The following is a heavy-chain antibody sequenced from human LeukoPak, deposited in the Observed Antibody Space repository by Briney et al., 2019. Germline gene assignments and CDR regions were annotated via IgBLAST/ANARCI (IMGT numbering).Heavy chain of an antibody. Sequence: SETLSLTCAVYGGSFSGYYWSWIRQPPGKGLEWTGEINHSGSTNYNPSLKSRVTISVDTSKNQFSLKLSSVTAADTAVYYCARGSVTSRDMDVWGKGTTVTVSS. V-gene: IGHV4-34*01. CDR1: GGSFSGYY. J-gene: IGHJ6*03. CDR2: INHSGST. D-gene: IGHD4-11*01. CDR3: ARGSVTSRDMDV.